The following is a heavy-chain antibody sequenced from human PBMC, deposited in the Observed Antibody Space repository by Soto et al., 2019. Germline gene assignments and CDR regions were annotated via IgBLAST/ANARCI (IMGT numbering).Heavy chain of an antibody. D-gene: IGHD3-22*01. CDR2: IIPLFGTA. V-gene: IGHV1-69*13. Sequence: SVKVSCKASGGTFSSYAISWVRQVPGQGLEWMGGIIPLFGTANYAQKFKGRVTITADESTSIAYMELSSLRYDDTAVYYCARVSYYYDTSGTRLPYYYYGMDVWGQGTTVTVSS. CDR1: GGTFSSYA. J-gene: IGHJ6*02. CDR3: ARVSYYYDTSGTRLPYYYYGMDV.